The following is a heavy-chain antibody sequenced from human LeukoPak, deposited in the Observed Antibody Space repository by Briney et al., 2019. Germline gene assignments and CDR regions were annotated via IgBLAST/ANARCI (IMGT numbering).Heavy chain of an antibody. Sequence: SQTLSLTCTVSGGSISSGGYYWSWIRQHPGKGLEWIGYIYYSGSTYYNPSLKGRVTISVDTSKNQFSLKPSSVTAADTAVYYCAREGGGSGYPYYFDYWGQGTLVAVSS. CDR2: IYYSGST. CDR1: GGSISSGGYY. V-gene: IGHV4-31*03. J-gene: IGHJ4*02. D-gene: IGHD3-3*01. CDR3: AREGGGSGYPYYFDY.